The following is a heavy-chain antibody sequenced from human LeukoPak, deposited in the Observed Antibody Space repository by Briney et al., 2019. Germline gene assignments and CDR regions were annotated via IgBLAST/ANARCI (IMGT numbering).Heavy chain of an antibody. CDR1: GFTFSSYE. D-gene: IGHD5-12*01. V-gene: IGHV3-48*03. CDR3: ARVANSGYDSMGSGFDP. Sequence: RGSLRLSCAASGFTFSSYEMNWVRQAPGKGLEWVSYITSSGSTIYYADSVKGRFTISRDNAKNSLYLQMNSQRAEDTAVYYCARVANSGYDSMGSGFDPWGQGTLVTVSS. J-gene: IGHJ5*02. CDR2: ITSSGSTI.